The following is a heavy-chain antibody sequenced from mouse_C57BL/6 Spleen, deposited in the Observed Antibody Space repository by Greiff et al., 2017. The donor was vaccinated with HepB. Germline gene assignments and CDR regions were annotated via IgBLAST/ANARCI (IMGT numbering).Heavy chain of an antibody. Sequence: VQLVESGPGLVQPSPSLSITCTVSGFSLTSYGVHWVRQSPGKGLEWLGVIWRGGSTDYNAAIMSRLSITKDNSKSQVIFKMNSLQADDTAIYYCAKNSPNFAWFAYWGQGTLVTVSA. D-gene: IGHD4-1*01. J-gene: IGHJ3*01. CDR1: GFSLTSYG. CDR2: IWRGGST. V-gene: IGHV2-5*01. CDR3: AKNSPNFAWFAY.